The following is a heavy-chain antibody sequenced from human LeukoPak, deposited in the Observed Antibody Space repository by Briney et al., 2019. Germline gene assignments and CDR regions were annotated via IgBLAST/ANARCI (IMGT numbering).Heavy chain of an antibody. J-gene: IGHJ4*02. CDR1: GGTFSSYA. V-gene: IGHV1-69*13. Sequence: SVKVSCKASGGTFSSYAISWVRQAPGQGLEWMGGIIPIFGTANYAQKFQGRVTITADESTSTAYMELSSLRSEDTAVYYCARGAQFCSGGSCYRYWGQGTLVTVSS. CDR3: ARGAQFCSGGSCYRY. CDR2: IIPIFGTA. D-gene: IGHD2-15*01.